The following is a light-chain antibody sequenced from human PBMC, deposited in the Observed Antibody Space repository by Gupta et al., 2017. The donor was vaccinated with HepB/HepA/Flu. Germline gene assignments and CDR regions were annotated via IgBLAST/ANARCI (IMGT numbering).Light chain of an antibody. CDR2: YAS. CDR3: HQRSSLPQT. V-gene: IGKV6-21*01. Sequence: EIVLTHSPDFQSVAPKEKVTITCRASHDIGYSLHWFQQKPDQSPNILVKYASQSFSGVPSRFSGSGSGKEVTIPINGREAEDAATYYCHQRSSLPQTFGQGTXVEIK. CDR1: HDIGYS. J-gene: IGKJ1*01.